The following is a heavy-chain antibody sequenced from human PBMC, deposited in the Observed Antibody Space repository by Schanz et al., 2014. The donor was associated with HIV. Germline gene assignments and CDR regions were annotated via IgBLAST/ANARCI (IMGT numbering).Heavy chain of an antibody. CDR1: GFTITSYS. D-gene: IGHD2-8*01. CDR3: AREPLPGNGLYFDY. CDR2: VRSDGNSM. J-gene: IGHJ4*02. Sequence: VQLVESGGGVVQPGRSLRLSCAVSGFTITSYSMNWVRQAPGKGLEWVSYVRSDGNSMKYADSVKGRFTISRDNGKNSLYLQMASLRDDDTAVYYCAREPLPGNGLYFDYWGQGALVTVSS. V-gene: IGHV3-48*02.